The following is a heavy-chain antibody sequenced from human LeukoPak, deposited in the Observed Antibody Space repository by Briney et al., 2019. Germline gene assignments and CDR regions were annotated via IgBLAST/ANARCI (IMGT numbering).Heavy chain of an antibody. CDR3: ARDLWGPMGY. J-gene: IGHJ4*02. CDR2: ISSSGSTI. D-gene: IGHD2/OR15-2a*01. CDR1: GFTFSSYE. Sequence: GGSLRLSCAASGFTFSSYEMNWVRQAPGKGLEWVSYISSSGSTIYYADSVKGRFTISRDSAKNSLYLPMNSLRAEDTAVYYCARDLWGPMGYWGQGTLVTVSS. V-gene: IGHV3-48*03.